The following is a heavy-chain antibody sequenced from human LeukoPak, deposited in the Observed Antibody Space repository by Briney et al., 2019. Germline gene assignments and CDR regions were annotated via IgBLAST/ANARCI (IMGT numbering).Heavy chain of an antibody. CDR2: INHIGTT. Sequence: SETLSLTCAVNGGSFSGHYWTWIRQPPGKALEWIGEINHIGTTNNNLSLNSRVTISLDASKSQVSLKLSSVTAADTAVYYCARASRLGTYYFMDVWGNGTTVTVSS. CDR3: ARASRLGTYYFMDV. D-gene: IGHD1-7*01. J-gene: IGHJ6*03. V-gene: IGHV4-34*01. CDR1: GGSFSGHY.